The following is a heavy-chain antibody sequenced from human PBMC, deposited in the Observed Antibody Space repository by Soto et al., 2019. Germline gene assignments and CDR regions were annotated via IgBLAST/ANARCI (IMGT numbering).Heavy chain of an antibody. CDR3: AREMTGYSSGWYSYDTYYFDY. J-gene: IGHJ4*02. V-gene: IGHV1-69*01. CDR1: GGTFSSYA. CDR2: IIPIFGTA. Sequence: QVQLVQSGAEVKKPGSSVKVSCKASGGTFSSYAISWVRQAPGQGLEWMGGIIPIFGTANYAQKFQGRVTITADESTSKAYMELSSLRSEDTAVYYCAREMTGYSSGWYSYDTYYFDYWGQGTLVTVSS. D-gene: IGHD6-19*01.